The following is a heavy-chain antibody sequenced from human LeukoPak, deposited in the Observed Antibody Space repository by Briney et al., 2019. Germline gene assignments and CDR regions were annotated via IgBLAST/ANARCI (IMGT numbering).Heavy chain of an antibody. CDR2: ISYDGSNK. CDR1: GFTFSNYW. V-gene: IGHV3-30*18. Sequence: GGSLRLSCEASGFTFSNYWMSWVRQAPGKGLEWVAVISYDGSNKYYADSVKGRFTISRDNSKNTLYLQMNSLRAEDTAVYYCAKAAVWGQGTLVTVSS. D-gene: IGHD4-17*01. CDR3: AKAAV. J-gene: IGHJ4*02.